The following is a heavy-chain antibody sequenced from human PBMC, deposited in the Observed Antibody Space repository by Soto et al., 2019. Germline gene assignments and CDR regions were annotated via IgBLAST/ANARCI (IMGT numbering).Heavy chain of an antibody. CDR1: GFTFSSYA. V-gene: IGHV3-23*01. J-gene: IGHJ4*02. Sequence: GGSLRLSCAASGFTFSSYAMRWVRPAPGKGLEWVSAISGSGGSTYYADSVKGRFTISRDNSKNTLYLHMNSLRAEDTAVYYCARDPLSIAVAGTAGGQGTLLTDS. CDR3: ARDPLSIAVAGTA. D-gene: IGHD6-19*01. CDR2: ISGSGGST.